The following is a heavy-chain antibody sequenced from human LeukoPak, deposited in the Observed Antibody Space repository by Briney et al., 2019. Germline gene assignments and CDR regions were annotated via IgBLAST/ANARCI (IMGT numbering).Heavy chain of an antibody. V-gene: IGHV1-2*02. D-gene: IGHD2-2*01. Sequence: ASVKVSCKASGYTFTGYYMHWVRQAPGQGLEWMGWINPNSGGTNYAQKFQGRVTMTRDTSISTAYMELSGLTSDDTAVYYCARGAAIVLVPAAKDNWFDPWGQGTLVTVSS. CDR1: GYTFTGYY. J-gene: IGHJ5*02. CDR2: INPNSGGT. CDR3: ARGAAIVLVPAAKDNWFDP.